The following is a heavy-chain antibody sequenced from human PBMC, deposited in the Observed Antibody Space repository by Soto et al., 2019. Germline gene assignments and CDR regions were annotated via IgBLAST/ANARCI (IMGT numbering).Heavy chain of an antibody. V-gene: IGHV4-34*01. D-gene: IGHD3-22*01. J-gene: IGHJ5*01. Sequence: ASETLSLTCAVYGGSFSGHSWTWIRQSPGKGLEWIGDINHSGRVNYSPSLTSRVTTSLDTTKNKFSLTLSAVTAADTAMYYCSTRAYDTNGYYRFDPWGQGTLVTVSS. CDR1: GGSFSGHS. CDR2: INHSGRV. CDR3: STRAYDTNGYYRFDP.